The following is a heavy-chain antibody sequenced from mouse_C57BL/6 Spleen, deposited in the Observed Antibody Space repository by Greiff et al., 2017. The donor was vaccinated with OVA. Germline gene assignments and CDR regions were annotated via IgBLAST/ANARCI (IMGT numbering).Heavy chain of an antibody. CDR3: ARRTYGNYYFDY. D-gene: IGHD2-1*01. Sequence: VQLQQSGAELARPGASVKLSCKASGYTFTSYGISWVKQRTGQGLEWIGEIYPRSGNTYYNEKFKGKATLTADKSSSTAYMELRSLTSEDYAVYFCARRTYGNYYFDYWGQGTTLTVSS. CDR1: GYTFTSYG. CDR2: IYPRSGNT. V-gene: IGHV1-81*01. J-gene: IGHJ2*01.